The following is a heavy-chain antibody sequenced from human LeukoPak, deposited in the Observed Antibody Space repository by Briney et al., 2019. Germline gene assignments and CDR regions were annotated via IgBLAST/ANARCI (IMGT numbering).Heavy chain of an antibody. Sequence: PSETLSLTCAVYGGSFSGYYWSWIRQPPGKGPEWIGEINHSGSTNYNPSLKSRVTISVDTSKNQFSLKLSSVTAADTAVYYCARKGPGATVTTTIMGFDYWGQGTLVTVSS. CDR3: ARKGPGATVTTTIMGFDY. V-gene: IGHV4-34*01. CDR2: INHSGST. CDR1: GGSFSGYY. J-gene: IGHJ4*02. D-gene: IGHD4-17*01.